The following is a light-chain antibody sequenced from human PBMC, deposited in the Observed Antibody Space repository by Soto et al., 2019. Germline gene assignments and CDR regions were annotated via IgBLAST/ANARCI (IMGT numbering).Light chain of an antibody. CDR3: ATWDDSLDGPV. J-gene: IGLJ2*01. Sequence: QSVLTQSPSVSAAPGQKVTISCSGSSSNIGSQVVQWFQHIPGTAPKLLMQNNNERPSGVPDRFSGSKSGTSASLAISGLQSEDEGDYYCATWDDSLDGPVFGGGTKLTVL. CDR2: NNN. CDR1: SSNIGSQV. V-gene: IGLV1-44*01.